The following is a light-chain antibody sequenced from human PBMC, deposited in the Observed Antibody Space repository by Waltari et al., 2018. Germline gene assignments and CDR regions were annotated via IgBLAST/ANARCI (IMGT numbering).Light chain of an antibody. V-gene: IGKV4-1*01. J-gene: IGKJ2*01. CDR1: HSILYSPTSRNH. CDR3: QQYLYFPDT. Sequence: DIVLTQSPDSLAVSLGGRATINCKSSHSILYSPTSRNHLAWYHQKPGQPPKVLIGWASIRESDVSDRFSGSGSGTDFTLTITSLQAEDVGVYYCQQYLYFPDTFGQGTRLEIK. CDR2: WAS.